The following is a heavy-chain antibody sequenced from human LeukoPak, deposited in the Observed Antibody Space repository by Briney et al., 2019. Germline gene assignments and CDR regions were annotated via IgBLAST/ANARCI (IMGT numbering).Heavy chain of an antibody. CDR2: IYSSGST. J-gene: IGHJ4*02. D-gene: IGHD2-2*01. CDR1: GGSISSGSYY. CDR3: ARSALVPGAITYFDF. V-gene: IGHV4-61*02. Sequence: SETLSLTCTVSGGSISSGSYYWNWIRQPAGKGLERIGLIYSSGSTNYSPSLKSRVTISVDRSKNQFSLKLSSVTAADTAVYYCARSALVPGAITYFDFWGQGTQVTVSP.